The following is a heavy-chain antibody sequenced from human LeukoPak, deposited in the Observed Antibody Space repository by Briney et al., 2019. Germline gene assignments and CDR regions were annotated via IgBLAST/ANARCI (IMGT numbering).Heavy chain of an antibody. CDR3: ALLGVTYYDFWSGYSNYFDY. Sequence: SSETLSLTCTVSGGSISSSSYYWGWLRQPPGKGLEWIGSIYYSGSTYYNPSLKSRVTISVDTSKNQFSLKLSSVTAADTAVYYCALLGVTYYDFWSGYSNYFDYWGQGTLVTVSS. J-gene: IGHJ4*02. CDR2: IYYSGST. D-gene: IGHD3-3*01. CDR1: GGSISSSSYY. V-gene: IGHV4-39*01.